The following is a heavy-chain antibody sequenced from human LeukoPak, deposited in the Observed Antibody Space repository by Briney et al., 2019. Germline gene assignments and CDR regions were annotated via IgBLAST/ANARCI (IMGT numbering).Heavy chain of an antibody. Sequence: GGSLRLSCAASGLTFSTYTMYWVRQAPGKGLEWVAVISFDGGNKYYADSVKGRFTISRGNSENTLYLQMNSLTAEDTAVYYCARDATHFDYWGQGTLVTVSS. CDR1: GLTFSTYT. V-gene: IGHV3-30*04. CDR3: ARDATHFDY. CDR2: ISFDGGNK. J-gene: IGHJ4*02.